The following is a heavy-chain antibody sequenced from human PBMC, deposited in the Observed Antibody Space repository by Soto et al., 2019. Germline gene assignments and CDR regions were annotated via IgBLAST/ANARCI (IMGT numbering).Heavy chain of an antibody. V-gene: IGHV1-2*04. CDR2: INPNSGGT. Sequence: QVQLVQSGAEVKRPGASVKVSCKASGYTFTAYFIHWVRQAPGQGLEWMGWINPNSGGTNYAQKFQGWVTMTRDTSITTAYMELRRLRSDDTAVYYCARQSSGWDASWFESWGQGTLVTVSS. CDR3: ARQSSGWDASWFES. J-gene: IGHJ5*01. CDR1: GYTFTAYF. D-gene: IGHD6-19*01.